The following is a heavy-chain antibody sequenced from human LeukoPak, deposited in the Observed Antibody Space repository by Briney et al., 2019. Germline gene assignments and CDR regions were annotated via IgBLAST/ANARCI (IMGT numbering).Heavy chain of an antibody. D-gene: IGHD4-17*01. CDR1: VYTFTDYF. CDR2: INPNDGGT. V-gene: IGHV1-2*02. CDR3: ARDDYGDLQYFEN. Sequence: ASVNVSCKASVYTFTDYFLHWVRQAPGQGLEWMGWINPNDGGTLHAQKFQGRVTMTRDSSITTAYMELNGLRSDDTAVYYCARDDYGDLQYFENWGQGTLVTVSS. J-gene: IGHJ4*02.